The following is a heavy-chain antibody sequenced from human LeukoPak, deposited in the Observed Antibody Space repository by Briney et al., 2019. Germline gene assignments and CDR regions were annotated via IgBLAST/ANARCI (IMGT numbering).Heavy chain of an antibody. D-gene: IGHD1-1*01. CDR3: VRDWNGDYFDY. CDR1: GDSISSGSYY. V-gene: IGHV4-61*02. Sequence: SETLSLTCIVSGDSISSGSYYWTWLRQPAGKGLEWIGRIHTSGNTNYSPSLKSRVTISRDTSKNQFSLRLTSVTAADAAVYYCVRDWNGDYFDYWGQGTLVTVSS. J-gene: IGHJ4*02. CDR2: IHTSGNT.